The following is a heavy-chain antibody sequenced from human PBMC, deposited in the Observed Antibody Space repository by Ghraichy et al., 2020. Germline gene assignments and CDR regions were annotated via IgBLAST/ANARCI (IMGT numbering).Heavy chain of an antibody. Sequence: SETLFTCAVYGGSFSGYYWSWIRQPPGKGLEWIGEINHSGSTNYNPSLKSRVTISVDTSKNQFSLKLSSVTAADTAVYYCARDSSGLPFDYWGQGTLVTVSS. CDR1: GGSFSGYY. V-gene: IGHV4-34*01. CDR3: ARDSSGLPFDY. J-gene: IGHJ4*02. D-gene: IGHD6-19*01. CDR2: INHSGST.